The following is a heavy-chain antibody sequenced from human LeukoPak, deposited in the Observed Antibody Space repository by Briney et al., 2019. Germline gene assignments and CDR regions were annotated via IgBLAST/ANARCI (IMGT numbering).Heavy chain of an antibody. CDR2: INHSGST. CDR3: ARGPRGWGIVVVPAASNGMDV. J-gene: IGHJ6*02. D-gene: IGHD2-2*01. CDR1: GGSFSGYY. Sequence: SETLSLTCAVYGGSFSGYYWSWIRQPPGKGLEWIGEINHSGSTNYNPPLKSRVTISVDTSKNQFSLKLSSVTAADTAVYYCARGPRGWGIVVVPAASNGMDVWGQGTTVTVSS. V-gene: IGHV4-34*01.